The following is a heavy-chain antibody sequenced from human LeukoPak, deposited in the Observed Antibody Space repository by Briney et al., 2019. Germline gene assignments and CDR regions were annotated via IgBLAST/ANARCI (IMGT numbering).Heavy chain of an antibody. CDR1: GYTFTCYY. D-gene: IGHD3-22*01. CDR3: ASPNYYDSSGNWRSCAFDI. CDR2: INPNSGGT. Sequence: ASVKVSCKASGYTFTCYYMHWVRQAPGQGLEWMGWINPNSGGTNYAQKFQGRVTMTRDTSISTAYMELSRLRSDDTAVYYCASPNYYDSSGNWRSCAFDIWGQGTMVTVSS. J-gene: IGHJ3*02. V-gene: IGHV1-2*02.